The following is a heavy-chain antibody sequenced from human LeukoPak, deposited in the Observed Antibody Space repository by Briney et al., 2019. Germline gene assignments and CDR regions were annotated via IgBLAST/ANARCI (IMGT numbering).Heavy chain of an antibody. CDR3: AKDRGYSSSFFEI. J-gene: IGHJ4*02. CDR2: INSDGSST. CDR1: GFTFSSYW. D-gene: IGHD6-13*01. Sequence: PGGSLRLSCAASGFTFSSYWMHWVRQAPGKGLVWVSCINSDGSSTSYADSVKGRFTISRDNAKNSLYLQMNSLRVEDMALYYCAKDRGYSSSFFEIWGQGTLVTVSS. V-gene: IGHV3-74*01.